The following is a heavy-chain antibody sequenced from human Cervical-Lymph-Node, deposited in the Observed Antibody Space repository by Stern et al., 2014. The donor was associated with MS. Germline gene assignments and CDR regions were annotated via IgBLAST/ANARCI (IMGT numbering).Heavy chain of an antibody. CDR3: AAIGPLMEGAAFDI. D-gene: IGHD3-16*01. CDR1: GAPVNSGGYY. CDR2: IHHRGAT. Sequence: VQLVESGPGLVKPSQTLSLSCTVSGAPVNSGGYYWTWIRQVPVKGLEWIGYIHHRGATFYKPPLKSRVTISVDTSENQVSLMLSSVTAADTAVYYCAAIGPLMEGAAFDIWGQGTLVTVSS. J-gene: IGHJ3*02. V-gene: IGHV4-31*03.